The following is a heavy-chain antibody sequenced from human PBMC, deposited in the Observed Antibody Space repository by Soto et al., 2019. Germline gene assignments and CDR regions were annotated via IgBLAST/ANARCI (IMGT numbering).Heavy chain of an antibody. CDR1: GYTFTRFD. Sequence: APVKVSCKAFGYTFTRFDINWVRQATGQGLEWMGWMNPNSGNTGYAQKFQGRVTMTRNTSISTAYMELSSLRSEDTAVYYCARGNDFGWLYCSGGSCYPRNDAFDIWGQGTMVTVSS. V-gene: IGHV1-8*01. CDR3: ARGNDFGWLYCSGGSCYPRNDAFDI. J-gene: IGHJ3*02. CDR2: MNPNSGNT. D-gene: IGHD2-15*01.